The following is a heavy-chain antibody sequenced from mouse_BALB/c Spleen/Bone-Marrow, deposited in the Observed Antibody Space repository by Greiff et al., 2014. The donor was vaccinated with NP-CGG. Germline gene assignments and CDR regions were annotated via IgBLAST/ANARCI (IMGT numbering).Heavy chain of an antibody. Sequence: EVQLVESGGGLVKPGGSLKLSCAASGFTFSDYYMYWVRQTPEKRLESVATISDGGSYTYYPDSVKGRFTISRDNAKNNLYLQMSSLKSEDTAMYYCARVSYDYFDYWGQGTTLTVSS. J-gene: IGHJ2*01. D-gene: IGHD2-4*01. CDR3: ARVSYDYFDY. CDR2: ISDGGSYT. CDR1: GFTFSDYY. V-gene: IGHV5-4*02.